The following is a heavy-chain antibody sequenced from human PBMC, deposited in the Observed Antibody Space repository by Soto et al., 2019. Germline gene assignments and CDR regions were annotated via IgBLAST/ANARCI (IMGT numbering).Heavy chain of an antibody. D-gene: IGHD4-4*01. CDR3: ARDPTVNPPYYGMDV. CDR2: IYYSGST. Sequence: SETLSLTCTVSGGSISSYYWSWIRQPPGKGLEWIGYIYYSGSTNYNPSLKSRVTISVDTSKNQFSLKLSSVTAADTAVYYCARDPTVNPPYYGMDVWGQGTTVTVSS. V-gene: IGHV4-59*01. CDR1: GGSISSYY. J-gene: IGHJ6*02.